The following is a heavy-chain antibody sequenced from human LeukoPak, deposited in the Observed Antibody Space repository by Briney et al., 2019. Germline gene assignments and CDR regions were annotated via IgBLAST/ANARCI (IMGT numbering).Heavy chain of an antibody. CDR2: IHNMGST. V-gene: IGHV4-59*11. D-gene: IGHD3-10*01. CDR1: GASISSHC. Sequence: PSESLSLTCSVSGASISSHCWSWIRQPAGNGREWIGYIHNMGSTNVNRSLKTRVTISLDTSKNQFSLKLTSVTAADTAVYYCSRAGTGFDIPGAYWGQGTLVTVSS. J-gene: IGHJ4*02. CDR3: SRAGTGFDIPGAY.